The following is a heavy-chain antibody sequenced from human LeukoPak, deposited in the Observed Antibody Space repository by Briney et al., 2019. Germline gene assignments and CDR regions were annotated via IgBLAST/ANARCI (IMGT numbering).Heavy chain of an antibody. V-gene: IGHV3-23*01. Sequence: QPGGSLRLSCAASGFTFSSYAMSWVRQAPGKGLERVSAISGSGTFTYYADSVKGRFTISRDDSKNTLYLQLNSLRAEDTAVYYCAKDPLGPRYCSGTSCSNWFDPWGQGTLVTVSS. CDR3: AKDPLGPRYCSGTSCSNWFDP. CDR1: GFTFSSYA. D-gene: IGHD2-2*01. J-gene: IGHJ5*02. CDR2: ISGSGTFT.